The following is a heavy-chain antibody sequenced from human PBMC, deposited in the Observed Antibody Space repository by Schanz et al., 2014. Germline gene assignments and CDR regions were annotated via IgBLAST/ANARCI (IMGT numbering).Heavy chain of an antibody. CDR2: VNPSVRGT. CDR1: GYTFTSDS. V-gene: IGHV1-46*01. D-gene: IGHD3-22*01. J-gene: IGHJ4*02. Sequence: QVQLVQSGAEVKKPGASVKVSCKASGYTFTSDSMHWVRQAPGQGLEWMGIVNPSVRGTHFAREFQGRVTVTSDTSTSTVYMELSGLRSEDTAMYYCARDYYDSSGYYYCDYWGQGTLVTVSS. CDR3: ARDYYDSSGYYYCDY.